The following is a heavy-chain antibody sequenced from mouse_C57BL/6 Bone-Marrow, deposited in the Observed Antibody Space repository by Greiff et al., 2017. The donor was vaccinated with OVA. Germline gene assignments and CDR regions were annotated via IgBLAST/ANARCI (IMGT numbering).Heavy chain of an antibody. J-gene: IGHJ2*01. D-gene: IGHD1-1*01. V-gene: IGHV5-6*01. Sequence: EVMLVESGGDLVKPGGSLKLSCAASGFTFSSYGMSWVRQTPDKRLEWVATISSGGSYTYYPASVKGRFPISRDNAKNTLYLQMSSLKSEDTAMYYCARHGDYGSFFDYWGQGTTLTVSS. CDR2: ISSGGSYT. CDR1: GFTFSSYG. CDR3: ARHGDYGSFFDY.